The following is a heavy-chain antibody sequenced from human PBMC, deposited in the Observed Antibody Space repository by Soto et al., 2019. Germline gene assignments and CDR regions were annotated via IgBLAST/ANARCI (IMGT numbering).Heavy chain of an antibody. V-gene: IGHV1-69*13. CDR1: GGTFSSYA. D-gene: IGHD2-15*01. Sequence: SVKVSCKASGGTFSSYAISWVRQAPGQGLEWMGGIIPIFGTANYAQKFQGRVTITADESTSTAYMELSSLRSEDTAVYYCARGVCSGGSCYLDYYGMDVWGQGTTVTVS. CDR3: ARGVCSGGSCYLDYYGMDV. CDR2: IIPIFGTA. J-gene: IGHJ6*02.